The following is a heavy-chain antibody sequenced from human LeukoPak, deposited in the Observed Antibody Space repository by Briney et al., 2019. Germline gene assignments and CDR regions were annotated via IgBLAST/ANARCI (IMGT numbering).Heavy chain of an antibody. J-gene: IGHJ6*02. Sequence: SVKVSCKASGGTFSSYAISWVRQAPGQGLEWMGRIIPILGIANYAQKFQGRVTITADKSTSTAYMELSGLRSEDTAVYYCARVPCFRGSGGSCYSGGYYYYGMDVWGQGTTVTVSS. CDR3: ARVPCFRGSGGSCYSGGYYYYGMDV. D-gene: IGHD2-15*01. CDR1: GGTFSSYA. V-gene: IGHV1-69*04. CDR2: IIPILGIA.